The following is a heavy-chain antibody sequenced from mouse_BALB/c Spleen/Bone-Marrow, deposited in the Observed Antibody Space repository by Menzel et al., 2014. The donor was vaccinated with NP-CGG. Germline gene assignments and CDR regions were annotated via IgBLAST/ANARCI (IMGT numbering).Heavy chain of an antibody. J-gene: IGHJ3*01. V-gene: IGHV5-4*02. CDR1: GFTFSDYY. CDR3: TRDETGTGSWFAY. Sequence: EVQLQESGGGLVKPGGSLKLSCAASGFTFSDYYMYWVRQTPEKRLEWVALISDGGTYTYYPDSVKGRFTISRYNAKNNLYLQMSSLKSEVSAMYYCTRDETGTGSWFAYWGRGTLVTVS. D-gene: IGHD4-1*01. CDR2: ISDGGTYT.